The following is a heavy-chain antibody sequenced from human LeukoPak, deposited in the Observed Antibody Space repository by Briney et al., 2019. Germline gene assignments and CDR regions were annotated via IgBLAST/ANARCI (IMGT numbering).Heavy chain of an antibody. CDR1: GGSVSSRNHY. Sequence: SETLSLTCTASGGSVSSRNHYWGWIRQPPGKGLEWFGSIYYSGSTSSNPSLKSRVTISVDTSKNQVSLKLSSVTAADTAVYYCARGGYCNTTTCYPERWFDPWGQGTLVTVSS. V-gene: IGHV4-39*01. D-gene: IGHD2-2*01. CDR3: ARGGYCNTTTCYPERWFDP. CDR2: IYYSGST. J-gene: IGHJ5*02.